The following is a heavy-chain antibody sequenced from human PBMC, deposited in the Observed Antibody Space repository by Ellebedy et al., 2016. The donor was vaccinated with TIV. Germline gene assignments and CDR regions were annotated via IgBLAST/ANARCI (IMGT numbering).Heavy chain of an antibody. CDR3: ARGAAAGMRWFDP. D-gene: IGHD6-13*01. CDR1: GFTFSDYY. Sequence: GESLKISXAASGFTFSDYYMSWIRQAPGKGLEWVSYISSSGSTIYYADSVKGRFTISRDNAKNSLYLQMNSLRAEDTAVYYCARGAAAGMRWFDPWGQGTLVTVSS. CDR2: ISSSGSTI. V-gene: IGHV3-11*01. J-gene: IGHJ5*02.